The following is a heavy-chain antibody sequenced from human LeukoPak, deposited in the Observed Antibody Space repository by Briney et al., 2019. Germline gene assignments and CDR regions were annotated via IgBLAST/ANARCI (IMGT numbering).Heavy chain of an antibody. V-gene: IGHV4-39*07. Sequence: PSETLSLTCTVAGGTISSNSYYWGWIRQPPGKGLEWIGNIYYSGSTYYNPSLKSRVAISVDTSKNQFSLKLSSVTAADTAVYFCARVAAAGNYYFDYWGQGTLVTVSS. CDR3: ARVAAAGNYYFDY. D-gene: IGHD6-13*01. CDR2: IYYSGST. CDR1: GGTISSNSYY. J-gene: IGHJ4*02.